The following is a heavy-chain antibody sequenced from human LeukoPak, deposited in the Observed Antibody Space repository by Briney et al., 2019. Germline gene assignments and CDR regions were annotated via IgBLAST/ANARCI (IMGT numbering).Heavy chain of an antibody. Sequence: GGSLGLSCIASGFTFGSSGMHWVRQAPGKGLEWVAVISYDGSNKYYADSVKGRFTISRDNSKNTLYLQMNSLRAEDTAVYYCARRDGYNYWMSVRELVGAFDIWGQGTMVTVSS. J-gene: IGHJ3*02. CDR1: GFTFGSSG. D-gene: IGHD5-24*01. V-gene: IGHV3-30*19. CDR2: ISYDGSNK. CDR3: ARRDGYNYWMSVRELVGAFDI.